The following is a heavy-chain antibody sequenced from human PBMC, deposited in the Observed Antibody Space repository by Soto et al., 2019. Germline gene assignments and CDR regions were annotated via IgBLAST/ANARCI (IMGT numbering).Heavy chain of an antibody. Sequence: QVQLQQWGAGLLKPSETLSLTCAVYGGSFSGYYWSWIRQAPGKGLEWIGEINHRGSTEYNPSLKSRVTMSVDTSKNQVSLTLSSVTAADTAVYSCARGAPARHAGFYYYILDVWGQGTTVTVSS. CDR2: INHRGST. CDR1: GGSFSGYY. J-gene: IGHJ6*02. D-gene: IGHD2-2*01. CDR3: ARGAPARHAGFYYYILDV. V-gene: IGHV4-34*01.